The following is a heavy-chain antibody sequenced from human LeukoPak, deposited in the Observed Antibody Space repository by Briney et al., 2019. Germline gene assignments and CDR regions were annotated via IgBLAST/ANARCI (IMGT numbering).Heavy chain of an antibody. CDR2: INSDGSRT. Sequence: GGSLRLSCAASGFTFSSYWMHWVRQAPGKGLMWVSCINSDGSRTTYADSVRGRFTISRDNAKSTLYLQMNSLRAEDTAVYYCARVRDDYTYFDCWGQGTLVTVSS. V-gene: IGHV3-74*01. J-gene: IGHJ4*02. D-gene: IGHD4-11*01. CDR1: GFTFSSYW. CDR3: ARVRDDYTYFDC.